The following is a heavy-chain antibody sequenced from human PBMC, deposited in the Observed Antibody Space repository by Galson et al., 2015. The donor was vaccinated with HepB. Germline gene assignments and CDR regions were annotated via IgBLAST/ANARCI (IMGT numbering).Heavy chain of an antibody. J-gene: IGHJ4*02. Sequence: SLRLSCAASGFTFSSYAMHWVRQAPGKGLEWVAVISYDGSNKYYADSVKGRFTISRDNSKNTLYLQMNSLRAEDTAVYYCARSGALRYFDYWGQGTLVTVSS. D-gene: IGHD7-27*01. V-gene: IGHV3-30-3*01. CDR2: ISYDGSNK. CDR3: ARSGALRYFDY. CDR1: GFTFSSYA.